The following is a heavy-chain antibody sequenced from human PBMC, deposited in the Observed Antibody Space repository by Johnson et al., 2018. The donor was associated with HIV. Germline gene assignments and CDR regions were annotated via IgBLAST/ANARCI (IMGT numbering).Heavy chain of an antibody. V-gene: IGHV3-30*04. J-gene: IGHJ3*01. D-gene: IGHD3-3*01. CDR3: ARDHDGL. CDR2: IAYDGSTK. CDR1: GFIFSSYA. Sequence: QVQLVESGGGVVQPGRSLRLSCAASGFIFSSYAMHWVRQAPGKGLEWVAVIAYDGSTKYYTDSVKGRFTISRDNSKNTLYLQMNSLRAEDTAVYYCARDHDGLWGQGTMVTVSS.